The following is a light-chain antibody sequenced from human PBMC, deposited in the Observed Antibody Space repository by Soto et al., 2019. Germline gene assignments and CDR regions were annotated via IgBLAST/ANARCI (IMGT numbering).Light chain of an antibody. CDR1: QSVISNF. CDR2: GAS. Sequence: EIVLTQSPGTLSLSPGERATLSCRASQSVISNFLAWYQQKPGQAPRVLIFGASSRAAGIPDRFSGSGSGTDFTLTISRLEPEDFAVYYCQQYDSSPKTFGQGTKVDNK. CDR3: QQYDSSPKT. V-gene: IGKV3-20*01. J-gene: IGKJ1*01.